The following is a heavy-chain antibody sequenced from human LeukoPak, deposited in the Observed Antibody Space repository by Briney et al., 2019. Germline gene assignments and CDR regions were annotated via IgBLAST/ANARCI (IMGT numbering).Heavy chain of an antibody. D-gene: IGHD6-13*01. CDR3: ARVSGSSWPSYYMDV. V-gene: IGHV4-34*01. J-gene: IGHJ6*03. CDR1: GGSFSGYY. CDR2: INHSGST. Sequence: SETLSLTCAVYGGSFSGYYWSWIRQPPGKGLEWIGEINHSGSTNYNPSLKSRVTISVDTSKNQFSLKLSSVTAADTAVYYCARVSGSSWPSYYMDVWGKGTTVTVSS.